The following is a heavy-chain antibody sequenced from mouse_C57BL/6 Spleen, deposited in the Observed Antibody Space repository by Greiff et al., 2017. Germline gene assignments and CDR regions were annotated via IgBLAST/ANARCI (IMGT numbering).Heavy chain of an antibody. CDR1: GFTFSDYG. D-gene: IGHD2-4*01. V-gene: IGHV5-17*01. CDR2: ISSGSSTI. CDR3: ANDYDWYFDV. Sequence: EVQGVESGGGLVKPGGSLKLSCAASGFTFSDYGMHWVRQAPVKGLEWVAYISSGSSTIYYADTVKGRFTISRDNAKNTLFLQMTSLRSEDTAMYYCANDYDWYFDVWGTGTTVTVSS. J-gene: IGHJ1*03.